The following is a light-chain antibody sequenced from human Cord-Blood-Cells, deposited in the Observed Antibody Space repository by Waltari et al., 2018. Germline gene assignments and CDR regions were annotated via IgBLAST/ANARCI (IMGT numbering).Light chain of an antibody. Sequence: DIQMTQSPSTLSASVGDRVTITCRASQSISSWLAWYQQKPGKAPKILIYKAASLESGVPSRFSGSGSGTEFPLTISSLQPDDFATYYCQQYNSYSSTFGQGTKLEIK. CDR2: KAA. CDR3: QQYNSYSST. V-gene: IGKV1-5*03. J-gene: IGKJ2*01. CDR1: QSISSW.